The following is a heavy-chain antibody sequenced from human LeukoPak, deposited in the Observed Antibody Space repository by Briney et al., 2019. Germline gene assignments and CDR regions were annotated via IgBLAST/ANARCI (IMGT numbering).Heavy chain of an antibody. V-gene: IGHV4-34*01. CDR3: ARAGTTSPYYYYYYMDV. D-gene: IGHD1-1*01. J-gene: IGHJ6*03. CDR1: GGSFSGYY. Sequence: SETLSLTCAVYGGSFSGYYWSWIRQPPGKGLEWIGEINHSGSTNYNPSLKSRVTISVDTSKNQFSLKLSSVTAADTAVYYCARAGTTSPYYYYYYMDVWGKGTTATVSS. CDR2: INHSGST.